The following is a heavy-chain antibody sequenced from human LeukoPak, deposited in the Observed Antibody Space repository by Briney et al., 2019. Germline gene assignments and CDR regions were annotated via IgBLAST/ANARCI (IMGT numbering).Heavy chain of an antibody. J-gene: IGHJ1*01. CDR3: AGDFGTLGDCSNSWCPKYFHY. V-gene: IGHV1-69*13. CDR1: GGTFSSYA. CDR2: IIRILGTT. Sequence: PWASVKVSCKASGGTFSSYAINWVRQAPGQGLEWMGGIIRILGTTNYAQKFQGRVTITADESTSTAYMELSSLRSEDTAVYYCAGDFGTLGDCSNSWCPKYFHYWGQGTLVTVSS. D-gene: IGHD2-2*01.